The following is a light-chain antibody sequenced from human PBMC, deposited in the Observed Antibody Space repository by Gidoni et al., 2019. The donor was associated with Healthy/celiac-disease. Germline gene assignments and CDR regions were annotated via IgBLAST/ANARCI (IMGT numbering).Light chain of an antibody. CDR3: QQYNNWPPWT. Sequence: EIVMTQSPPPLSVSPGEGAPLPCRASQSVSSNLAWYKQKPGQAPRLLIYGASTRATGIPARFSGSGSGTEFTLTISSMQSEDFAVYYCQQYNNWPPWTFGQGTKVEIK. CDR2: GAS. J-gene: IGKJ1*01. CDR1: QSVSSN. V-gene: IGKV3-15*01.